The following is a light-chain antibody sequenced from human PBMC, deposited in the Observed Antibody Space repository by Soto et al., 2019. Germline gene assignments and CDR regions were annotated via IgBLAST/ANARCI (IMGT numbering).Light chain of an antibody. CDR3: QQYYSISLT. CDR2: WAS. Sequence: DIVLTQSPDSLAVSLGERATINCKSSQSVLYSSNNKNYLAWYQQKPGQPPKLLIYWASTREPGVPDRFSGSGSGTDFTLTISSLQAEDVAVYYCQQYYSISLTFGGGTKVEIK. V-gene: IGKV4-1*01. J-gene: IGKJ4*01. CDR1: QSVLYSSNNKNY.